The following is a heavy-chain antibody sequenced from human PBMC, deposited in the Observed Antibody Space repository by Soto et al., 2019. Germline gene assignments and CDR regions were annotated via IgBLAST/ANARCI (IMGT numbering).Heavy chain of an antibody. CDR3: ARVPRREGSWYDY. CDR2: IWYDGVNR. CDR1: GFTFSNYG. J-gene: IGHJ4*02. Sequence: QVQLVESGGGVGQPGRSLRLSCEASGFTFSNYGMHWVRQAPGKGLEWVALIWYDGVNRHYADSVKGRFTISRDNSKDTVFLQMDSLRVEDTALYYCARVPRREGSWYDYWGQGTLVTVSS. V-gene: IGHV3-33*01. D-gene: IGHD6-13*01.